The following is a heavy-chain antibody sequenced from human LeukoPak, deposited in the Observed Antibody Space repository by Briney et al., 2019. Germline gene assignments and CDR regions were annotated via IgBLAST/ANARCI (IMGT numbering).Heavy chain of an antibody. CDR2: IYYSGST. J-gene: IGHJ6*02. CDR3: ARGVATTEYYYGMDV. CDR1: GGSISSGGYY. V-gene: IGHV4-31*03. Sequence: PSETLSLTCTVSGGSISSGGYYWSWIRQHPGTGLEWIGYIYYSGSTYYNPSLKSRVTISVDTSKNQFSLKLSSVTAADTAVYYCARGVATTEYYYGMDVWGQGTTVTVSS. D-gene: IGHD5-12*01.